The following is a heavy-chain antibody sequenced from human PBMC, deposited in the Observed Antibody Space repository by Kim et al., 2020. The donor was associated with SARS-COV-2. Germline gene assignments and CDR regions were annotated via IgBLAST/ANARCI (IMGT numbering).Heavy chain of an antibody. CDR1: GFTFSNAW. CDR3: TTDRRPNWGNLLGY. D-gene: IGHD3-16*01. CDR2: IKSKTDGGTT. Sequence: GGSLRLSCAASGFTFSNAWMSWVRQAPGKGLEWVGRIKSKTDGGTTDYAAPVKGRFTISRDDSKNTLYLQMNSLKTEDTAVYYCTTDRRPNWGNLLGYWGQGTLVTVSS. J-gene: IGHJ4*02. V-gene: IGHV3-15*01.